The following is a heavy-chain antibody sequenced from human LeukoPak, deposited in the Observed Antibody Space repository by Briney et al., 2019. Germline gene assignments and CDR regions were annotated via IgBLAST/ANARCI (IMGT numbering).Heavy chain of an antibody. CDR1: GFTFSDYA. V-gene: IGHV3-23*01. J-gene: IGHJ4*02. D-gene: IGHD2-15*01. Sequence: GGSLRLSCVASGFTFSDYAMSWVRQAPGKGLEWVSSISTRGGTTNYADSVKGRFAISRDNSRNTLDLQMNSLRAEDSALYYCAERKDNRWHATFDYWGQGTLVTVSS. CDR2: ISTRGGTT. CDR3: AERKDNRWHATFDY.